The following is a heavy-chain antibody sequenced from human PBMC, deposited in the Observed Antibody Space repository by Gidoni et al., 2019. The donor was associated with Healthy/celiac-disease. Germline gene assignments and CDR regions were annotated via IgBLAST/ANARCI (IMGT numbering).Heavy chain of an antibody. J-gene: IGHJ6*02. V-gene: IGHV3-9*01. CDR3: AKDNDQYGSGTIPYGGMDV. CDR1: GFPFADYA. Sequence: EVQLVESGGGLVQPGRSLRLSCAASGFPFADYAMHWVRQAPGKGLEWVSGISWNSGSIGYADSVKGRFTISRDNAKNSLYLQMNSLRAEDTALYYCAKDNDQYGSGTIPYGGMDVWGQGTTVTVSS. CDR2: ISWNSGSI. D-gene: IGHD3-10*01.